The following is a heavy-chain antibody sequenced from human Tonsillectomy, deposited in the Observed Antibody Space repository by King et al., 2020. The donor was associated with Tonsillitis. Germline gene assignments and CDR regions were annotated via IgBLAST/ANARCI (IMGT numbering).Heavy chain of an antibody. CDR1: GGSFSGYY. V-gene: IGHV4-34*01. CDR2: INHSGST. CDR3: ARGSRRVSLYTPPEYGMDV. J-gene: IGHJ6*02. D-gene: IGHD2-2*02. Sequence: VQLQQWGAGLLKPSETLSLTCAVYGGSFSGYYWSWIRQPPGKGLEWIGEINHSGSTNYNPSLKSRVTISVDTSKNQFSRKLSSVTAADTAVSYCARGSRRVSLYTPPEYGMDVWGQGTTVTVSS.